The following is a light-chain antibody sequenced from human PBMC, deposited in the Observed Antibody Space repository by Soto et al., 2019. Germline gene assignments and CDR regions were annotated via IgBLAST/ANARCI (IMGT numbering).Light chain of an antibody. V-gene: IGKV2-28*01. CDR3: MQARQTAFT. CDR2: LGS. CDR1: QSLLHSNGYNY. Sequence: DIVMTQSPLSLPVTPGEPASISCRSSQSLLHSNGYNYLDWYLQKPGQSPQLLIYLGSNRASGVPDMFSGSGSGTDFTLKISRVEAEYVGVYYCMQARQTAFTFGHGTQVDIK. J-gene: IGKJ3*01.